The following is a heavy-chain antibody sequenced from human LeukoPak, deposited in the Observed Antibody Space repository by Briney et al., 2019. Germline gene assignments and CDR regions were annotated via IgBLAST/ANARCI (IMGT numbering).Heavy chain of an antibody. V-gene: IGHV1-2*02. Sequence: VASVKLSCKASGYTFTDYYMHWVRQAPGQGLEWVGWINRNSGGTNYAQKLQGRVTMTRDTSISTAYMELSRLRSDDSAVYYCARGLGTDGWFDAWGQGTLVTVSS. CDR1: GYTFTDYY. CDR2: INRNSGGT. J-gene: IGHJ5*02. D-gene: IGHD3-10*01. CDR3: ARGLGTDGWFDA.